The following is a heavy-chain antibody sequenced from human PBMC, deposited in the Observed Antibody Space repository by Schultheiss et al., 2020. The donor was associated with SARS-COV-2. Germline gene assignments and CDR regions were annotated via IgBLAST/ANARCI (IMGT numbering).Heavy chain of an antibody. CDR1: GFTFSSYA. D-gene: IGHD3-22*01. Sequence: GGSLRLSCAASGFTFSSYAMHWVRQAPGKGLEWVAVISYDGSNKYYADSVKGRFTISRDNSKNTLYLQMSSLRAEDTAVYYCARANSMIVVVTYFDYWGQGTLVTVSS. V-gene: IGHV3-30*15. J-gene: IGHJ4*02. CDR2: ISYDGSNK. CDR3: ARANSMIVVVTYFDY.